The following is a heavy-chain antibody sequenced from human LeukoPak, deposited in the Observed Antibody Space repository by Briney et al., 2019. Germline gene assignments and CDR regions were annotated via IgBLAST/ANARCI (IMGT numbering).Heavy chain of an antibody. D-gene: IGHD2-21*01. CDR1: GYIFTGYY. CDR2: INPNSGGT. CDR3: VRGAVIAHFDY. Sequence: ASVKVSCKASGYIFTGYYMHWVRQAPGQGLEWMGWINPNSGGTNYAEKFQGRVTMTTDTSISTAYMELRGLTSDDAAVYFCVRGAVIAHFDYWGQGTLVTVSS. V-gene: IGHV1-2*02. J-gene: IGHJ4*02.